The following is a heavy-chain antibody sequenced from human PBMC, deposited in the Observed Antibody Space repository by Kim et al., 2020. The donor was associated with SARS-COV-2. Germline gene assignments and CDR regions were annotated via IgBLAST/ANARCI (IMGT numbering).Heavy chain of an antibody. CDR2: IYSGGST. J-gene: IGHJ4*02. V-gene: IGHV3-53*01. Sequence: GGSLRLSCAASGFTVSSNYMSWVRQAPGKGLEWVSVIYSGGSTYYADSVKGRFTISRDNSKNTLYLQMNSLRAEDTAVYYCARGRATYYDFWSADWGFFDYWGQGTLVTVSS. CDR3: ARGRATYYDFWSADWGFFDY. CDR1: GFTVSSNY. D-gene: IGHD3-3*01.